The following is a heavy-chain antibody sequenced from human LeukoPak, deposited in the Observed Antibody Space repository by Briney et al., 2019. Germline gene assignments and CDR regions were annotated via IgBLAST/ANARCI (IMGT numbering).Heavy chain of an antibody. CDR3: ARVGCRISCSNGVYFDY. Sequence: GRSLRLSCAASGFTFSNYEMHWVRQAPGKGLEWVALLSYDGNDNYYADSVKGRFTISRDNSKNTLYLQMTSLRAEDTAVYYCARVGCRISCSNGVYFDYWGRGTLVTVSS. D-gene: IGHD2-2*01. V-gene: IGHV3-30*01. CDR2: LSYDGNDN. J-gene: IGHJ4*02. CDR1: GFTFSNYE.